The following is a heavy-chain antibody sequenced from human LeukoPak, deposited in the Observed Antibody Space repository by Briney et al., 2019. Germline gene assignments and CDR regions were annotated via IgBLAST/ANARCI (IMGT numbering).Heavy chain of an antibody. D-gene: IGHD5-12*01. CDR2: ISAYNGNT. J-gene: IGHJ3*02. V-gene: IGHV1-18*01. Sequence: ASVKVSCKASGYTFTSYGISWVRQATGQGVEWMGWISAYNGNTNYAQKLQGRVTMTTDTSTSTAYMELRSLRSDDTAVYYCAREWRSHSGYDQDAFDIWGQGAMVTVSS. CDR1: GYTFTSYG. CDR3: AREWRSHSGYDQDAFDI.